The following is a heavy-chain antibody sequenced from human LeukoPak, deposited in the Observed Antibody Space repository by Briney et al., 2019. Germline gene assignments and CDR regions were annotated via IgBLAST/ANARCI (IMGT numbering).Heavy chain of an antibody. Sequence: ASAKVSCKASGYTFTGYYMHWVRQAPGQGLEWMGWINPNSGGTNYAQKFQGRVTMTRDTSISTAYMELSRLRSDDTAVYYCASPGFQMDYGDYYCLNYWGQGTLVTVSS. J-gene: IGHJ4*02. CDR3: ASPGFQMDYGDYYCLNY. V-gene: IGHV1-2*02. CDR2: INPNSGGT. D-gene: IGHD4-17*01. CDR1: GYTFTGYY.